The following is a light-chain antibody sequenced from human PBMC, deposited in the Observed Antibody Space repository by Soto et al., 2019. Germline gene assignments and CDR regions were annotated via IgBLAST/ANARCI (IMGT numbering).Light chain of an antibody. CDR3: LQDYTFPYT. Sequence: AIQMTQSPSSLSASVGDRVTITCRASQGIRNDLGWYQQKPGKAPKLLISAASSLQSGAPSRFSGSGAGTAFTLTITSLQPVDFATYYCLQDYTFPYTFGQGTKLEIK. J-gene: IGKJ2*01. CDR2: AAS. V-gene: IGKV1-6*01. CDR1: QGIRND.